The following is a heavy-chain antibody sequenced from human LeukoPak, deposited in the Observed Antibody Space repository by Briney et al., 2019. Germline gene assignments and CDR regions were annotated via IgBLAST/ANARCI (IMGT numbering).Heavy chain of an antibody. CDR2: IKDDGSDK. D-gene: IGHD2-2*01. CDR1: GFTFRNYW. Sequence: PGGSLRLSCAASGFTFRNYWMNWVRKAPGKGLEWVANIKDDGSDKYYVDSVKGRFTISRDNAQNSLNLQMNSLRAEDTAVYYCATSSNAPGNHWGQGTLVTVSS. V-gene: IGHV3-7*01. J-gene: IGHJ5*02. CDR3: ATSSNAPGNH.